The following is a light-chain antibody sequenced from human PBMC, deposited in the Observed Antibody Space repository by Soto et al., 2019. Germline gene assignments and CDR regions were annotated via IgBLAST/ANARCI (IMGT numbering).Light chain of an antibody. V-gene: IGLV2-23*01. CDR2: EGS. CDR1: SSDVGSYNL. CDR3: CSSAGSSTPYV. Sequence: QSVLAQPASVCASPGQSITISCTGTSSDVGSYNLVSWYQQHPGKAPKLMIYEGSKRPSGVSNRFSGSKSGNTASLTISGLQAEDEADYYCCSSAGSSTPYVLGTGTKGTV. J-gene: IGLJ1*01.